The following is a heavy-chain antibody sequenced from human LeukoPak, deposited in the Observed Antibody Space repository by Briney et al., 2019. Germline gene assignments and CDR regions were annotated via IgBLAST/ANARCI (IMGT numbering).Heavy chain of an antibody. CDR3: AKDQGSGSYYKSDYFDY. CDR1: GFTFSSYA. Sequence: GGSLRLSCAASGFTFSSYAMHWVRQAPGKGLEWVAFIRYDGSNKYYADSVKGRFTISRDNSKNTLYLQMNSLRAEDTAVYYCAKDQGSGSYYKSDYFDYWGQGTLVTVSS. V-gene: IGHV3-30*02. J-gene: IGHJ4*02. D-gene: IGHD3-10*01. CDR2: IRYDGSNK.